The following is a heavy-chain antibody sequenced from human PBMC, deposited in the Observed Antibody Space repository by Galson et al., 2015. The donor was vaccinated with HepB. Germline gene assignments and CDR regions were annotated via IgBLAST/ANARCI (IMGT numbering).Heavy chain of an antibody. CDR1: GFTFRSYG. J-gene: IGHJ6*02. Sequence: FLRLSCATSGFTFRSYGMHWVRQAPGKGLESVAFIRYDASIIYYPDSVKGRFTISRDNSKNTVYLQMNSLRPEDTAVYYCAKGTASGLGIDVWGQGTTVTVSS. V-gene: IGHV3-30*02. D-gene: IGHD3/OR15-3a*01. CDR2: IRYDASII. CDR3: AKGTASGLGIDV.